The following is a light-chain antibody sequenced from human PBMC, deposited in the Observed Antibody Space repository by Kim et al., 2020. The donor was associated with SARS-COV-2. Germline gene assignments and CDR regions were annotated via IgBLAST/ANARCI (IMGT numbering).Light chain of an antibody. J-gene: IGLJ2*01. Sequence: PEGTVTLSCASSTRAFTSGHYPNWFQQKPGLAPKTLIYSIRDKHSWTPARFSGSLLGGKAALTLSGVQPEDEAEYYCLLFYSGTWVFGGGTQLTVL. V-gene: IGLV7-43*01. CDR3: LLFYSGTWV. CDR2: SIR. CDR1: TRAFTSGHY.